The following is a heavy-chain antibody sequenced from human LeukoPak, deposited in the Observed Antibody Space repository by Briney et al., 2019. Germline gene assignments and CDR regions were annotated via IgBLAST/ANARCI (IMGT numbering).Heavy chain of an antibody. CDR2: FYSRGTT. V-gene: IGHV4-4*07. J-gene: IGHJ4*02. CDR3: VRDEGLTGYPDY. Sequence: PSETLSLTCSVSGGSITNYYWSWIRQPAGKGLEWIGRFYSRGTTYYNPPLRSRVSLSGDESKNQLSLKMYSVTAADTAVYYCVRDEGLTGYPDYWGQGALVTVSS. D-gene: IGHD3-9*01. CDR1: GGSITNYY.